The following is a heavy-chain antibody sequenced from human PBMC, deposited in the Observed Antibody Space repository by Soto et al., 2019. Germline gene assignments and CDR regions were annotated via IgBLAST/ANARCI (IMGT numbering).Heavy chain of an antibody. CDR3: AKVIRADSTSSNFYYYSGMDV. D-gene: IGHD6-6*01. CDR2: ISNDGSNK. CDR1: GFSFSTYG. V-gene: IGHV3-30*18. Sequence: QGQMVESGGGVVQPGRSLRLSCAASGFSFSTYGMHWVRQAPGKGLEGMAVISNDGSNKYYADSVKGRFTISRDNSKDTLFLQMNSLRGEDTAIYYCAKVIRADSTSSNFYYYSGMDVWGQGTTVTVSS. J-gene: IGHJ6*02.